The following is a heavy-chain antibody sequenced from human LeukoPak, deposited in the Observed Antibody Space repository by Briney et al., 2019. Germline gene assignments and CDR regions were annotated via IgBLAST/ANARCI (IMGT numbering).Heavy chain of an antibody. CDR2: IYYSGST. Sequence: SETLSLTCTVSGGSISSSSYYWGWIRQPPGKGLEWIGSIYYSGSTYYNPSLRSRVTISVDTSKNQFSLKLSSVTAADTAVYYCAGEGWVGHSGRQFDYWGQGTLVTVSS. CDR1: GGSISSSSYY. J-gene: IGHJ4*02. CDR3: AGEGWVGHSGRQFDY. D-gene: IGHD1-26*01. V-gene: IGHV4-39*07.